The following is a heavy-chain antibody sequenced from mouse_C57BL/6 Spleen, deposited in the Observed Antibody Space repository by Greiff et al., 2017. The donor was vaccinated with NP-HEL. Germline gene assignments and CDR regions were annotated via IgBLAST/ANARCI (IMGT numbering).Heavy chain of an antibody. CDR1: GFTFSSYA. D-gene: IGHD2-10*01. CDR2: ISDGGSYT. V-gene: IGHV5-4*03. J-gene: IGHJ4*01. CDR3: ARGTYLY. Sequence: DVMLVESGGGLVKPGGSLTLSCAASGFTFSSYAMSWVRQTPEKRLEWVATISDGGSYTYYPDNVKGRFTISRDNAKNNLYLQMSHLKSEDTAMYYCARGTYLYWGQGTSVTVSS.